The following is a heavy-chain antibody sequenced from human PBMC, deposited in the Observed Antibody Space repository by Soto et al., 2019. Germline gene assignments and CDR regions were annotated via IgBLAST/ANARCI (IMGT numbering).Heavy chain of an antibody. J-gene: IGHJ1*01. V-gene: IGHV1-3*01. Sequence: ASVKVSCKASGYTFTNYAMHWVRQAPGQRPEWMGWIHAGDGNTKFSQNFQGRVTFTRDTSANTAYMELSSLRSEDTAVYYCAFGADYFHYWGQGTLVTVSS. D-gene: IGHD3-16*01. CDR2: IHAGDGNT. CDR3: AFGADYFHY. CDR1: GYTFTNYA.